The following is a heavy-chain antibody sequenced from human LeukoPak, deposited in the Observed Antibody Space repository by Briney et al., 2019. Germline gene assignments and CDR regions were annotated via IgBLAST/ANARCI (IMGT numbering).Heavy chain of an antibody. D-gene: IGHD2-2*01. CDR2: ISTHNGNT. J-gene: IGHJ4*02. V-gene: IGHV1-18*01. CDR1: GYTFTSYG. CDR3: AREGEVGYCSSTSCLKAFDS. Sequence: GASVKVSCKASGYTFTSYGISWVRQAPGQGLEWVAWISTHNGNTDYAQKFQGRVTMATDTYTSTAYMGLRSLRSDDTAVYYCAREGEVGYCSSTSCLKAFDSWGQGTLVTVSS.